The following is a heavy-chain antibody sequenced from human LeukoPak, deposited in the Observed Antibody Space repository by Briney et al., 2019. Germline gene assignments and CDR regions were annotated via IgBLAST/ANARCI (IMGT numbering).Heavy chain of an antibody. Sequence: PGGSLRLSCAASGFTYNTHGMHWIRQAPGKGLEWVAFIWSDGINKYYANSVEGRFTISRDNSKNTLFLQMNSLRAEDTAVYHCVRDPPMSGYAFDIWGQGTMVTVSS. CDR2: IWSDGINK. J-gene: IGHJ3*02. V-gene: IGHV3-33*01. D-gene: IGHD3-10*02. CDR3: VRDPPMSGYAFDI. CDR1: GFTYNTHG.